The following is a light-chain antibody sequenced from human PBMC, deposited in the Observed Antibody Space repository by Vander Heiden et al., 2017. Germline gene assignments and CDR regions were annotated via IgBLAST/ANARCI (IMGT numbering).Light chain of an antibody. V-gene: IGLV2-14*01. CDR1: SSDVGNYNY. CDR3: SSYTSRSTWV. CDR2: DVS. Sequence: QSALTQPASVSGSPGQSITISCTGTSSDVGNYNYVSWYQQHPGKAHKLMIYDVSNRPAGVANRFSGSKSGNTASLTISGLQAEDEADYYCSSYTSRSTWVFGGGTKLTVL. J-gene: IGLJ3*02.